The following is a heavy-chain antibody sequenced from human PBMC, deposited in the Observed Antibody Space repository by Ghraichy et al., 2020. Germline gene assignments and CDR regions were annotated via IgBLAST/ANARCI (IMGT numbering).Heavy chain of an antibody. CDR2: ISGSGGST. V-gene: IGHV3-23*01. Sequence: GGSLRLSCAASGFTFSSYAMSWVRQAPGKGLEWASAISGSGGSTYYADSVKGRFTISRDNSKNTLYLQMNSLRAEDTAVYYCANAPGVAAAGTNYWGQGTLVTVSS. J-gene: IGHJ4*02. CDR1: GFTFSSYA. CDR3: ANAPGVAAAGTNY. D-gene: IGHD6-13*01.